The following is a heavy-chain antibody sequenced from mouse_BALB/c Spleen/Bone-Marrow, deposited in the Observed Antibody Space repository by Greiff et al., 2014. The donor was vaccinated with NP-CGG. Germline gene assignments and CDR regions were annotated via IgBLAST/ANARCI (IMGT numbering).Heavy chain of an antibody. CDR1: GFNIKDTY. J-gene: IGHJ2*01. D-gene: IGHD1-1*01. CDR3: ARYYYGSSLFDY. Sequence: EVQLQESGAELVKPGASVKLSCTASGFNIKDTYMHWVKQRPEQGLEWIGRIDPANGNTKYDPKFQGKATITADTSSNTAYLQLSSLTPEDTAVYYCARYYYGSSLFDYWGQGTTLTVSS. V-gene: IGHV14-3*02. CDR2: IDPANGNT.